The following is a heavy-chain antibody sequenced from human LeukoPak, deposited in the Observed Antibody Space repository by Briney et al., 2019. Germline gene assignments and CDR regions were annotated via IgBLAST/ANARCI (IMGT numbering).Heavy chain of an antibody. CDR2: INWNGGST. CDR1: GFTFDDYG. J-gene: IGHJ4*02. CDR3: AKRDDSSGYYYFDF. V-gene: IGHV3-20*04. Sequence: GGSPRLSCAASGFTFDDYGMSWVRQAPGKGLEWVSGINWNGGSTGYADSVKDRFTISRDNSKNTLYLQMNSLRAEDTAVYYCAKRDDSSGYYYFDFWGQGTLVTVSS. D-gene: IGHD3-22*01.